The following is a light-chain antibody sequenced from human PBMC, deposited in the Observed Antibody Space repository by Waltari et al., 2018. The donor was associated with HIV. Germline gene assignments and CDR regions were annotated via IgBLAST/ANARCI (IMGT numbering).Light chain of an antibody. Sequence: DIQMTQSPSALPASVGDRVTITCRAGQNIGNYVNSYRQEIGEAPKPLVFAATTLHRGVPSRFSASGSGTSFTLTIASLEPEDVALYFCQESYSTPPYTFGQGTK. CDR1: QNIGNY. CDR3: QESYSTPPYT. CDR2: AAT. J-gene: IGKJ2*01. V-gene: IGKV1-39*01.